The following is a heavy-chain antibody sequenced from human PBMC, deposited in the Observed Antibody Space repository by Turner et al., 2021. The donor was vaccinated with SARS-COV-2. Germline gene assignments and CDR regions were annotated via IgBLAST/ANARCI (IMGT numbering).Heavy chain of an antibody. J-gene: IGHJ4*02. CDR1: GFTFSSYV. Sequence: EVQLLGSGGGLVQPGGSLRLSCAAAGFTFSSYVMSWVRQAPGKGLEWVSGISGSGGSTYYADSVKGRFTISRDNSKNTLYLQMNSLRAEDTAVYYCAKAQLGYYLGVDYWGQGTLVTVSS. CDR2: ISGSGGST. V-gene: IGHV3-23*01. D-gene: IGHD3-3*01. CDR3: AKAQLGYYLGVDY.